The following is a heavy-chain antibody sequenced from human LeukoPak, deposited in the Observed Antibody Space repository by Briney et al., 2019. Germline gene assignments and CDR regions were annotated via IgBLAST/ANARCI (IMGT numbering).Heavy chain of an antibody. CDR2: IYYSGST. D-gene: IGHD5-18*01. J-gene: IGHJ4*02. CDR3: AGYSYGYGYGY. CDR1: GGSISSSSYY. V-gene: IGHV4-61*05. Sequence: SETLSLTCTVSGGSISSSSYYWGWIRQPPGKGLEWIGYIYYSGSTNYNPSLKSRVTISVDTSKNQFSLKLSSVTAADTAVYYCAGYSYGYGYGYWGQGTLVTVSS.